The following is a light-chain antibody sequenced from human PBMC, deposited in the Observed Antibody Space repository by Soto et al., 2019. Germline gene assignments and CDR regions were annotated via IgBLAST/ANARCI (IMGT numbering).Light chain of an antibody. Sequence: QSVLTQPASESGSPGHSITISCTGTSSDVGSYNLVSWYQQHPGKAPKLMIYEVSKRPSGVSNRFSGSKSGNTASLTISGLQAEDEADYYCCSYAGSSTYVFGTGTKV. J-gene: IGLJ1*01. CDR1: SSDVGSYNL. CDR3: CSYAGSSTYV. CDR2: EVS. V-gene: IGLV2-23*02.